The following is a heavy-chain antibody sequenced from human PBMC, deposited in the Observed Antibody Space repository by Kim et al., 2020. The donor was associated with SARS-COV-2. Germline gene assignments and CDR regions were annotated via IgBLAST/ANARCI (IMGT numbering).Heavy chain of an antibody. CDR1: GFTFSSYS. J-gene: IGHJ6*02. D-gene: IGHD2-2*01. CDR3: ARYCSSTSCYPDYGMDV. Sequence: GGSLRLSCAASGFTFSSYSMNWVRQAPGKGLEWVSSISSSSSYIYYADSVKGRFTISRDNAKNSLYLQMNSLRAEDTAVYYCARYCSSTSCYPDYGMDVWGQGTTVTVSS. CDR2: ISSSSSYI. V-gene: IGHV3-21*01.